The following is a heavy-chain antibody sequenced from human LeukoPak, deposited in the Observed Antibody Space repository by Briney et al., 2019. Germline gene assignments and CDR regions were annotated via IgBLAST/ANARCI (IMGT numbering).Heavy chain of an antibody. D-gene: IGHD5-18*01. CDR2: INPSGGST. Sequence: ASVKVSCKASGYTFTDYYMHWVRQAPGQGLEWMGIINPSGGSTSYAQKFQGRVTMTRDMSTSTVYMELSSLRSEDTAVYYRARVFRTAMAYDYWGQGTLVTVSS. CDR3: ARVFRTAMAYDY. J-gene: IGHJ4*02. CDR1: GYTFTDYY. V-gene: IGHV1-46*01.